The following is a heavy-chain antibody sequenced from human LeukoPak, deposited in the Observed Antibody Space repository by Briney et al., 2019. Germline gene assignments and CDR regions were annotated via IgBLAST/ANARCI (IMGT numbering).Heavy chain of an antibody. J-gene: IGHJ1*01. CDR2: ISYSGST. D-gene: IGHD1-7*01. CDR3: ARALTGTTSIFHH. V-gene: IGHV4-59*01. Sequence: SETLSLTCTVSGASISSYYWNWIRQPPGKGLEWIGYISYSGSTKYNPSLKSRATISVDTSKNQFSLRVTSLTAADTAVYYCARALTGTTSIFHHWGQGTLVTVSS. CDR1: GASISSYY.